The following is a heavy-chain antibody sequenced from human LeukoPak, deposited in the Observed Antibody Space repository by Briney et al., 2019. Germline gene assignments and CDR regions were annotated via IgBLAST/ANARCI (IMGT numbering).Heavy chain of an antibody. CDR3: ATDPVGASTFDY. Sequence: ASVKVSCKVSGYTLTELSMHWVRQAPGKGLERMGGFDPEDGETIYAQKFQGRVTMTEDTSTDTAYMELSSLRSEDTAVYYCATDPVGASTFDYWGQGTLVTVSS. J-gene: IGHJ4*02. CDR1: GYTLTELS. V-gene: IGHV1-24*01. CDR2: FDPEDGET. D-gene: IGHD1-26*01.